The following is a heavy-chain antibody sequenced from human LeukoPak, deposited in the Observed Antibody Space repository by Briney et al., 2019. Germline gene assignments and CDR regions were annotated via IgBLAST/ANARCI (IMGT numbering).Heavy chain of an antibody. V-gene: IGHV1-69*13. CDR2: IIPIFGTA. CDR1: GGTFISYA. D-gene: IGHD6-13*01. J-gene: IGHJ5*02. Sequence: SVKVSCKASGGTFISYAISWVRQAPGQGLEWMGGIIPIFGTANYAQKFQGRVTITADESTSTAYMELSSLRSEDTAVYYCARGTSILAAAGTGGWFDPLGQGTLVTVSS. CDR3: ARGTSILAAAGTGGWFDP.